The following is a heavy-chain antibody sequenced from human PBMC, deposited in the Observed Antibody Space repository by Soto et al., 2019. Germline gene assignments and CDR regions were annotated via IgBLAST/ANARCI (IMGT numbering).Heavy chain of an antibody. Sequence: KPSETLSLTCTVSGGSISSSSYYWGWIRQPPGKGLEWIGSIYYSGSTYYNPSLKSRVTISVDTSKNQFSLKLSSVTAADTAVYYCARCGYSGYLPPYYYYMDVWGKGTTVTVSS. CDR3: ARCGYSGYLPPYYYYMDV. V-gene: IGHV4-39*01. D-gene: IGHD5-12*01. CDR1: GGSISSSSYY. J-gene: IGHJ6*03. CDR2: IYYSGST.